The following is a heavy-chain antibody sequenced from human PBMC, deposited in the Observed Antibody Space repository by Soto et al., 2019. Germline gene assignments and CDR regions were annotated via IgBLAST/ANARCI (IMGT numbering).Heavy chain of an antibody. CDR2: IYYSGST. V-gene: IGHV4-31*11. Sequence: TLSLTCAVSGFSLSSGGYYWGWLRQHPGKGLEWIGYIYYSGSTYYNPSLKSRVTISVDTSKNQFSLKLSSVTAADTAVYYCASWDSSGYYRPGAFDTWGQGSMVTVSS. D-gene: IGHD3-22*01. CDR1: GFSLSSGGYY. J-gene: IGHJ3*02. CDR3: ASWDSSGYYRPGAFDT.